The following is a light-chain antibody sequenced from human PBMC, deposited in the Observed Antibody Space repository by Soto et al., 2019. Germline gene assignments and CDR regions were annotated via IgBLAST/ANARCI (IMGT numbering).Light chain of an antibody. CDR3: QQYKNWPLT. CDR2: GAS. Sequence: PGERATLSCRASQSVSSNLAWYQQKPGQAPRLLIYGASTRATGITARFSGSGSGTEFTLTISTLQSEDFAVYYCQQYKNWPLTFGGGTKVEIK. CDR1: QSVSSN. V-gene: IGKV3D-15*01. J-gene: IGKJ4*01.